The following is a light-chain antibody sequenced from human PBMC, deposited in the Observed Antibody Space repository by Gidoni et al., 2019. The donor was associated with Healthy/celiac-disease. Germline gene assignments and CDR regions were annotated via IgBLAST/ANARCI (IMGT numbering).Light chain of an antibody. V-gene: IGKV3-20*01. Sequence: EIVLTQSPVTLSLSPGERATLSCRASQSVSSSYLAWYQQKPGQAPRLLIYGASSRATGIPDRFSGSGSWTDFTLTISSLEPADFAVYYCQQYGSSPPCSFGQGTKLEIK. CDR1: QSVSSSY. J-gene: IGKJ2*04. CDR2: GAS. CDR3: QQYGSSPPCS.